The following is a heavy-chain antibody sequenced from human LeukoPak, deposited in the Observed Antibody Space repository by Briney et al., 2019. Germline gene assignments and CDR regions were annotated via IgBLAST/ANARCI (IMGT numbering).Heavy chain of an antibody. Sequence: SVKVSCKASGGTFSSYEISWVRQAPGQGLEWMGGIIPMFGTAKYAQKFQGRVTITRNTSISTAYMELSSLRSEDAAVYYCARVGIAARRRFYYYYMDVWGKGTTVTVSS. J-gene: IGHJ6*03. CDR1: GGTFSSYE. CDR3: ARVGIAARRRFYYYYMDV. D-gene: IGHD6-6*01. CDR2: IIPMFGTA. V-gene: IGHV1-69*05.